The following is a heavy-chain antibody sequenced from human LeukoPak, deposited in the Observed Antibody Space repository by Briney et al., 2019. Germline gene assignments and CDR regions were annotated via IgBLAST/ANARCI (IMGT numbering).Heavy chain of an antibody. V-gene: IGHV3-48*04. CDR3: ARNLVGASDY. D-gene: IGHD1-26*01. CDR1: GFSFSGYS. CDR2: ISSGGDTI. Sequence: GGSLRLSCAASGFSFSGYSMAWVRQAPGKGLEWVSYISSGGDTIDYADSLKGRFTISRDNAKNSLYLQMDSLRAEDTAVYYCARNLVGASDYWGQGTLVTVSS. J-gene: IGHJ4*02.